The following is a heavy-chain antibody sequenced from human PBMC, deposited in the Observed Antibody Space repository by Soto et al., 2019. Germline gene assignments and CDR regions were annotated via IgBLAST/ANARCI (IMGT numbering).Heavy chain of an antibody. CDR1: GFTFSNAW. J-gene: IGHJ6*02. Sequence: PGGSLRLSCAASGFTFSNAWMNWVRKAPGKGLEWVGRIKSKTDGGTTDYAAPVKGRFTISRDDSKNTLYLQMNSLKTEDTAVYYCTTGRPDYYYYYGMDVWGQGTTVTVSS. CDR2: IKSKTDGGTT. CDR3: TTGRPDYYYYYGMDV. V-gene: IGHV3-15*07.